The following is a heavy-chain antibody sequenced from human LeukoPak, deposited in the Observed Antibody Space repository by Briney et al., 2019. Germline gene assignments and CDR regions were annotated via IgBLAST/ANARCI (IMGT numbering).Heavy chain of an antibody. J-gene: IGHJ4*02. Sequence: GRSLRLSCAASGFTFDDYAMHWVRHAPGKGLEWVSGISWNSGSIGYADSVKGRFTISRDNAKNSLYLQMNSLRAEDTALYYCAKEGPYYDSSGYYLDYWGQGTLVTVSS. D-gene: IGHD3-22*01. CDR2: ISWNSGSI. CDR3: AKEGPYYDSSGYYLDY. V-gene: IGHV3-9*01. CDR1: GFTFDDYA.